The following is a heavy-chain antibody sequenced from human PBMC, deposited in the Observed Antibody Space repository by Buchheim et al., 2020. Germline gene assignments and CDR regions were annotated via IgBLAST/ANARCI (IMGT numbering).Heavy chain of an antibody. D-gene: IGHD3-16*02. CDR2: IYYSGST. Sequence: QVQLQESGPGLVKPSQTLSLTCIVSGGSISSGDYYWSWIRQPPGKGLEWIGYIYYSGSTYYNPSLKSRVTISVDTSQNQFSLKLSSVTAADTAVYYCARALHYDYVWGSYRPSPLGYWGQGTL. J-gene: IGHJ4*02. CDR3: ARALHYDYVWGSYRPSPLGY. V-gene: IGHV4-30-4*01. CDR1: GGSISSGDYY.